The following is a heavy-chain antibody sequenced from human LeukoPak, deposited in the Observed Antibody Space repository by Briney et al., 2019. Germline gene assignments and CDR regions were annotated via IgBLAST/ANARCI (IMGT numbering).Heavy chain of an antibody. Sequence: GGSLRLSCAASGFTFSSYSMNWVRQAPGKGLEWVSSISSSSSYIYYANSVKGRFTISRDNAKNSLYLQMNSLRAEDTAVYYCARSGSSSDDYWGQGTLVTVSS. D-gene: IGHD6-6*01. J-gene: IGHJ4*02. CDR1: GFTFSSYS. CDR2: ISSSSSYI. V-gene: IGHV3-21*01. CDR3: ARSGSSSDDY.